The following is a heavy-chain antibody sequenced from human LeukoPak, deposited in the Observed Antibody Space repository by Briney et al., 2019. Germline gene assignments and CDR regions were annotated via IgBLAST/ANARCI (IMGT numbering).Heavy chain of an antibody. CDR2: ISSSGSTI. Sequence: PSGGSLRLSCAASGFMFSSSEMTWVRQGPGMGLEWVSYISSSGSTIYYADAVKGRFTISRDNAKNSLYLQMNSLRAEDTAVYYCARGLTMGHFGGQGTLVTVSS. J-gene: IGHJ4*02. CDR1: GFMFSSSE. V-gene: IGHV3-48*03. CDR3: ARGLTMGHF. D-gene: IGHD4/OR15-4a*01.